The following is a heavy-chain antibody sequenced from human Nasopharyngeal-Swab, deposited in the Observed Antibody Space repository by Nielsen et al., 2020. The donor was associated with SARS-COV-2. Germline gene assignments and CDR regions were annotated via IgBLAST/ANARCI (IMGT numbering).Heavy chain of an antibody. CDR2: IYYSGST. CDR3: ARLDVSAAGRDY. J-gene: IGHJ4*02. D-gene: IGHD6-13*01. V-gene: IGHV4-39*01. Sequence: RQAPGKGLEWIGSIYYSGSTCYNPSLKSRVTISVDTSKNQFSLKLSSVTAADTAVYYCARLDVSAAGRDYWGQGTLVTVSS.